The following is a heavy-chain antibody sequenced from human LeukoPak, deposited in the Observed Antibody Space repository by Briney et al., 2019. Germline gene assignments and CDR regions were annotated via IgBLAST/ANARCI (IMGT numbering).Heavy chain of an antibody. D-gene: IGHD6-19*01. CDR1: GFTFSSYA. V-gene: IGHV3-30-3*01. CDR2: ISNDGSTK. J-gene: IGHJ4*02. Sequence: GGSLRPSCAASGFTFSSYAMHCVRQAPGKGLEWVAIISNDGSTKYYADSVKGRFTLSRDNSKFTVYLQMNSLRAEDTAVYYCARDLGLGRGWYGGDYWGQGTLVTVSS. CDR3: ARDLGLGRGWYGGDY.